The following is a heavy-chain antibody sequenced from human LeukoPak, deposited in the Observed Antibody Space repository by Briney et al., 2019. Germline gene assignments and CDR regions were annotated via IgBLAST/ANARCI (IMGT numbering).Heavy chain of an antibody. J-gene: IGHJ4*02. D-gene: IGHD6-6*01. CDR1: GFTFSSYA. Sequence: GGSLRLSCAASGFTFSSYAMSWVRQAPGKGLEWVSVVTASGGNTYYADSVKGRFTISRDNSKNTLYLQMNSLRAEDTAVYYCTKEMADRREAFDYWGQGTLATVSS. CDR3: TKEMADRREAFDY. V-gene: IGHV3-23*01. CDR2: VTASGGNT.